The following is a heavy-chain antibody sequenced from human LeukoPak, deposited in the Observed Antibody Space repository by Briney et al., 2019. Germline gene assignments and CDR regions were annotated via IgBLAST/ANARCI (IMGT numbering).Heavy chain of an antibody. CDR2: IFYSGST. V-gene: IGHV4-59*01. CDR3: ARDGSGWYPDY. Sequence: SETLSLTCSVSGGSISSYYWSWIRQPPGKGLEWIGYIFYSGSTDYNPSLKSRVTISVDTSKNQFSLKLSSVTAADTAVYYCARDGSGWYPDYWGQGTLVTVSS. J-gene: IGHJ4*02. CDR1: GGSISSYY. D-gene: IGHD6-19*01.